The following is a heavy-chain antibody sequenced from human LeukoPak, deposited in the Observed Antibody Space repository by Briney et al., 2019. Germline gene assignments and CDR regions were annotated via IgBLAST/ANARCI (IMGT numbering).Heavy chain of an antibody. D-gene: IGHD5-18*01. CDR2: IYYSGST. V-gene: IGHV4-31*03. CDR1: GGSISSGGYY. J-gene: IGHJ4*02. Sequence: SETLSLTCTVSGGSISSGGYYWSWIRQHPGKGLEWIGYIYYSGSTYYNPSLKSRVTISVDTSKNQFSLKLSSVTAADTAVYYCARERRTAKSPLDYWGQGTLVTVSS. CDR3: ARERRTAKSPLDY.